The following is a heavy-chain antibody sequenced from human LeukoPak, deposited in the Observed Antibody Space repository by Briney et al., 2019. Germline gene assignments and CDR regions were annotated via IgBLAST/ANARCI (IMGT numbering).Heavy chain of an antibody. D-gene: IGHD3-22*01. Sequence: SVKVSCKASGGTFSSYAISWVRQAPGQGLEWMGGIIPIFGTANYAQKFQGRVTITTDESTSTAYMELSSLRSEDTAVYYCARAPPYYYDSSGYTAAFDIWGQGTMVTVSS. CDR1: GGTFSSYA. CDR3: ARAPPYYYDSSGYTAAFDI. J-gene: IGHJ3*02. V-gene: IGHV1-69*05. CDR2: IIPIFGTA.